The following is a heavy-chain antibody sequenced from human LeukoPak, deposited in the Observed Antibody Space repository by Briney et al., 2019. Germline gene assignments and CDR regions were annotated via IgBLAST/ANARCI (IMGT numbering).Heavy chain of an antibody. Sequence: KSSQTLSLTCTVSGGSISSGDYYWSWIRQPPGKGLEWIGYIYYSGSTNYNPSLKSRVTISVDTSKNQFSLKLSSVTAADTAVYYCARGSVAVAGRPRRFDYWGQGTLVTVSS. CDR1: GGSISSGDYY. D-gene: IGHD6-19*01. CDR3: ARGSVAVAGRPRRFDY. J-gene: IGHJ4*02. V-gene: IGHV4-61*08. CDR2: IYYSGST.